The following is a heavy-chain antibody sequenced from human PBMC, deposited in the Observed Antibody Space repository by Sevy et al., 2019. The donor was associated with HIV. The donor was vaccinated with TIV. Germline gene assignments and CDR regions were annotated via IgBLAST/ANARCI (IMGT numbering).Heavy chain of an antibody. Sequence: ASVKVSCKASGGTFSSYAISWVRQAPGQGLEWMGGIIPIFGTANYAQKFQGRVTITADESTSTAYMELSSLRSEDTAVYYCARAGGIIAAAGTGDYYMDVWGKGTTVTVSS. CDR3: ARAGGIIAAAGTGDYYMDV. CDR1: GGTFSSYA. V-gene: IGHV1-69*13. D-gene: IGHD6-13*01. CDR2: IIPIFGTA. J-gene: IGHJ6*03.